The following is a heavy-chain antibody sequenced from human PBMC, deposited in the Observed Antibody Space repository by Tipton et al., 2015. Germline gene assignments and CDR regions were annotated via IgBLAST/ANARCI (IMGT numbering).Heavy chain of an antibody. CDR1: GVSITIGDYY. V-gene: IGHV4-61*08. J-gene: IGHJ5*02. CDR3: ARMVSVFGVVDNWFDP. D-gene: IGHD3-3*01. CDR2: IYYTGST. Sequence: TLSLTCTVSGVSITIGDYYWSWIRQPPGKGLEWIGYIYYTGSTNYNPSLKSRVTISLDTSKNQFSLKLSSVTAADTAVYYCARMVSVFGVVDNWFDPWGQGILVTVSS.